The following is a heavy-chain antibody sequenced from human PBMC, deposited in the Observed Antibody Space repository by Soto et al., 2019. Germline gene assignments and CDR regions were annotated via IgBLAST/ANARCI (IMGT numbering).Heavy chain of an antibody. J-gene: IGHJ4*02. Sequence: SETLSLTCTVSGGSISSYYWSWIRQPPGKGLEWIGYIYYSGSTNYNPSLKSRVTISVDTSKNQFSLKLSSVTAADTAVYYCARETSSSGSWFDYWGQGTLVTVSS. CDR2: IYYSGST. CDR3: ARETSSSGSWFDY. CDR1: GGSISSYY. D-gene: IGHD3-10*01. V-gene: IGHV4-59*01.